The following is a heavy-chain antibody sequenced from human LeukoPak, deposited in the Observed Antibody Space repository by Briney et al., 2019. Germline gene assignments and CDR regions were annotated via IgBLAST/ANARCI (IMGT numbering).Heavy chain of an antibody. J-gene: IGHJ4*02. V-gene: IGHV1-18*01. CDR1: GYTFTSYA. Sequence: GASVKVSCKASGYTFTSYAMNWVRQAPGQGLEWMGWISAYSGNTNYAQKLQGRVTMTTDTSTSTAYMELRSLRSEDTAVYYCARGLYCSSTSCYFATFDYWGQGTLVNVSS. CDR2: ISAYSGNT. D-gene: IGHD2-2*01. CDR3: ARGLYCSSTSCYFATFDY.